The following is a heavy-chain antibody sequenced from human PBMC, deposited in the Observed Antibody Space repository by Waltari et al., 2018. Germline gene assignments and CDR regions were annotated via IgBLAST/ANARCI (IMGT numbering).Heavy chain of an antibody. Sequence: EVPLVDSGGDLVHPGGPLRLSFAAFGFMSSNYAMTWVRQSPGKWREWGSSGSGHGATTYYADSVRSRFTISRDNSESTLYLQMDRLRADETAVYDCAKYFDTSGYFPLGSWGQGTRFTFSP. CDR1: GFMSSNYA. V-gene: IGHV3-23*04. CDR2: GSGHGATT. J-gene: IGHJ5*02. D-gene: IGHD3-22*01. CDR3: AKYFDTSGYFPLGS.